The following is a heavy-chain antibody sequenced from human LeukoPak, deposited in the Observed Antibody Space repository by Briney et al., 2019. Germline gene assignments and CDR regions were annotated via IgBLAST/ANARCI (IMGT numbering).Heavy chain of an antibody. CDR3: ARECRSPSCPYNNMDV. CDR2: IYTSGST. J-gene: IGHJ6*02. D-gene: IGHD2-2*01. Sequence: PSETLSLTCTPPVGSHSPSYPSWIPPPAGKGLEWIARIYTSGSTNYNPSLKSRGTMSVDTSKNQFSLKLSAVTAADTAVYYCARECRSPSCPYNNMDVWGQGTTVTVSS. V-gene: IGHV4-4*07. CDR1: VGSHSPSY.